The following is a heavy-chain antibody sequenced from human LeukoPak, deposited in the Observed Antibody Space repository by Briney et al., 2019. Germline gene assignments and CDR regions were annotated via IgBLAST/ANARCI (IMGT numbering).Heavy chain of an antibody. CDR1: GFTFSSYS. Sequence: GGSLRLSCAASGFTFSSYSMNWVRQAPGKGLEWVSSISSCSSYIYYADSVKGRFTISRDNAKNSLYLQMNSLRAEDTAVYYCAKHESGSHYYDSSGPFQHWGQGTLVSVSS. CDR2: ISSCSSYI. V-gene: IGHV3-21*01. D-gene: IGHD3-22*01. CDR3: AKHESGSHYYDSSGPFQH. J-gene: IGHJ1*01.